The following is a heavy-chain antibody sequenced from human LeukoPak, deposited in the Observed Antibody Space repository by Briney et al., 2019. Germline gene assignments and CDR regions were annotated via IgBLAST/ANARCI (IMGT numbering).Heavy chain of an antibody. J-gene: IGHJ4*02. CDR2: ISSDGSNT. V-gene: IGHV3-30*03. CDR3: ARTSTVPFTYYFDY. D-gene: IGHD4-17*01. Sequence: GGSLRLSCAASGFTFSNYGMHWVRQAPGKGLEWVAVISSDGSNTYYADSVKGRFTISRDNSKNTLYLQMNSLRAEDTAVYYCARTSTVPFTYYFDYWGQGTLVTVSS. CDR1: GFTFSNYG.